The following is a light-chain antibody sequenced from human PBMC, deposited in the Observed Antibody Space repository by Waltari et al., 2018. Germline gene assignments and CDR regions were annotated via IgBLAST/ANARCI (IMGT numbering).Light chain of an antibody. Sequence: DIQMTQSPSTLSASVGDRVTIICRASQIISGWLAWYQQKPGKAPKLLIYQASTLQGGVPSRFSGSGSGTEFTLIISSLQPDDVATYYCQQYYSSPYTFGQGTKLEFK. CDR1: QIISGW. CDR3: QQYYSSPYT. CDR2: QAS. J-gene: IGKJ2*01. V-gene: IGKV1-5*02.